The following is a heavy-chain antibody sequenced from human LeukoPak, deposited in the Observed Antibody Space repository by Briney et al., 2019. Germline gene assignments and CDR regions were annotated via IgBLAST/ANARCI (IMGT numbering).Heavy chain of an antibody. J-gene: IGHJ4*02. CDR2: IRASVSGT. CDR1: GFTFSSYG. D-gene: IGHD1-14*01. V-gene: IGHV3-23*01. CDR3: AKDLNNNGRGFDY. Sequence: GGSLRLSCAASGFTFSSYGLSWVRQAPGKGMEWVAAIRASVSGTYYADSVQGRFIISRDNSKNTLYLQMDRLRADDTAVYYCAKDLNNNGRGFDYWGQGTLVTVSS.